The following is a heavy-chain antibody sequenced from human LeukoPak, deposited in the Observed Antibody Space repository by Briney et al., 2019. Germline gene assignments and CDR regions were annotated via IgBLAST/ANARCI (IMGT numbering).Heavy chain of an antibody. CDR3: ARGTDQGYCSSTSCYDYFDY. CDR1: GFTFSSYW. Sequence: PGGSLRLSCAASGFTFSSYWMSWVRQAPGKGLEWVANIKQDGSEKYYVDSVKGRFTISRDNAKNSLYLQMNSLRAEDTAVYYCARGTDQGYCSSTSCYDYFDYWGQGTLVTVSS. J-gene: IGHJ4*02. CDR2: IKQDGSEK. D-gene: IGHD2-2*01. V-gene: IGHV3-7*01.